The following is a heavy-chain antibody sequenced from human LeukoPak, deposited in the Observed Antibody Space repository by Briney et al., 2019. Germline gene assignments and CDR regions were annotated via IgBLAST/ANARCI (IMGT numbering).Heavy chain of an antibody. V-gene: IGHV4-34*01. CDR1: GGSFSGYY. J-gene: IGHJ4*02. CDR3: ARHGKNGSGSYYRGGYFDY. Sequence: PSETLSLTCAVYGGSFSGYYWSWIRQPPGKGLEWIGEINHSGSTNYNPSLKSRVTISVDTSKNQFSLKLSSVTAADTAVYYCARHGKNGSGSYYRGGYFDYWGQGTLVTVSS. D-gene: IGHD3-10*01. CDR2: INHSGST.